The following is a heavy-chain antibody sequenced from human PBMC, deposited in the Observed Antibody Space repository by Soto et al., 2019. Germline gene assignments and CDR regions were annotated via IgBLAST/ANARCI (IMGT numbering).Heavy chain of an antibody. CDR1: GFTFSNYR. Sequence: LRLSCATSGFTFSNYRILWVRQAPAKGLEGAAVKWFFASGGNEYYAYSGKGRFAISRDDSKQTAYLEMMSLRAEDTAVYYCGRDPYSGARYYLDLWGQGTQVPVS. D-gene: IGHD1-26*01. V-gene: IGHV3-33*01. CDR2: KWFFASGGNE. CDR3: GRDPYSGARYYLDL. J-gene: IGHJ4*02.